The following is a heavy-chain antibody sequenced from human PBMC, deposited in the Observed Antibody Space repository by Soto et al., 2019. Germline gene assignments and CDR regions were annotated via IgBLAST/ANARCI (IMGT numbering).Heavy chain of an antibody. CDR2: ISAYNGNT. CDR1: GYTFTSYG. CDR3: ARDRMYYYDSSGPIFDY. D-gene: IGHD3-22*01. V-gene: IGHV1-18*01. J-gene: IGHJ4*02. Sequence: GVSVKVSCKASGYTFTSYGISWLRQAPGQGLEWMGWISAYNGNTNYAQKLQGRVTMTTDTSTSTAYMELRSLRSDDTAVYYCARDRMYYYDSSGPIFDYWGQGTLVTVSS.